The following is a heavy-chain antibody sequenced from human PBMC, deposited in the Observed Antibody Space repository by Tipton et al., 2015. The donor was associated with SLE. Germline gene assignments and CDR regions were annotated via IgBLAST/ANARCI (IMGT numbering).Heavy chain of an antibody. CDR3: ARGFLDY. Sequence: TLSLTCAVSGYSISSGYYWGWIRQPPGKGLGWIGRIYHSGSTHYNPSLKSRVTISGDTSKTQFSLKLSSVTAADTAVYYCARGFLDYWGQGTLVTVSS. CDR2: IYHSGST. J-gene: IGHJ4*02. V-gene: IGHV4-38-2*01. CDR1: GYSISSGYY.